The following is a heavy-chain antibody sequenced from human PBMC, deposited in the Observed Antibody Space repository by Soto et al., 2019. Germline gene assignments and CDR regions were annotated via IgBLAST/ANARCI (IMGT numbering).Heavy chain of an antibody. D-gene: IGHD1-1*01. Sequence: PSETLSLTCAVYGGSFSGYYWSWIRQPPGKGLEWIGEINHSGSTNYNPSLKSRVTISVDTSKTQFSLKLSSVTAADTAVYYCASQTTPSEYTGMDIWGQETTVTVSS. CDR1: GGSFSGYY. J-gene: IGHJ6*02. CDR3: ASQTTPSEYTGMDI. V-gene: IGHV4-34*01. CDR2: INHSGST.